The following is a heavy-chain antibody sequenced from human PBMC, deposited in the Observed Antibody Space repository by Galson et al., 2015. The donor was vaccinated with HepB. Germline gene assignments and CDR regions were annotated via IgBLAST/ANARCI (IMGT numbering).Heavy chain of an antibody. CDR1: GFTVSSNY. D-gene: IGHD2-2*01. Sequence: SLRLSCAASGFTVSSNYMSWVRQAPGKGLEWVSVIYSGGSTYYADSVKGRFTISRDNSKNTLYLQMNSLRAEDTAVYYCARGPAARWLAFDIWGQGTMVTVSS. CDR2: IYSGGST. V-gene: IGHV3-66*01. J-gene: IGHJ3*02. CDR3: ARGPAARWLAFDI.